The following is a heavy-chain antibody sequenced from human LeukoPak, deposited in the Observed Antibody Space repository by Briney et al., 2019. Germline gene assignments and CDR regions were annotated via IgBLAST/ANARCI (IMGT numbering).Heavy chain of an antibody. CDR2: IIPIFGTA. CDR1: GGTFSSYT. Sequence: GASVKVSCKASGGTFSSYTISWVRQAPGQGLEWMGGIIPIFGTANYAQKFQGRVTITADESTSTAYMELSSLRSEDTAVYYCARTRIVGATDYYYMDVWGKGTTVTVSS. J-gene: IGHJ6*03. CDR3: ARTRIVGATDYYYMDV. V-gene: IGHV1-69*13. D-gene: IGHD1-26*01.